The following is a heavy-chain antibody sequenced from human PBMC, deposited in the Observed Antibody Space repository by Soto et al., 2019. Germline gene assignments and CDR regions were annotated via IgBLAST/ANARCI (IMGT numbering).Heavy chain of an antibody. D-gene: IGHD5-12*01. CDR3: ARRRDGYNSAFDI. Sequence: VASVKVSCKASGGTFSNYAINWVRQAPGLGLEWMGQVTPKLATAKHAQKFQGRVTITADESASTAYMYVSSLRSEDTAVYFCARRRDGYNSAFDIWGQGTLVTVSS. CDR1: GGTFSNYA. CDR2: VTPKLATA. V-gene: IGHV1-69*13. J-gene: IGHJ3*02.